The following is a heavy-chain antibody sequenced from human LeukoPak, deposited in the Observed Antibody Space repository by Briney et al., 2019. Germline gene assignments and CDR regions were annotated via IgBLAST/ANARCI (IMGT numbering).Heavy chain of an antibody. J-gene: IGHJ6*02. CDR1: GFTFSSYG. V-gene: IGHV3-30*18. D-gene: IGHD3-9*01. CDR3: AKDHYDILTGYLDVYYGMDV. CDR2: ISYDGSNK. Sequence: GGSLRVSCAASGFTFSSYGMHWVRQARGKGLEWVAVISYDGSNKYYADSVKGRFTISRDNSKNTLYLQMNSLRAEDTAVYYCAKDHYDILTGYLDVYYGMDVWGQGTTVTVSS.